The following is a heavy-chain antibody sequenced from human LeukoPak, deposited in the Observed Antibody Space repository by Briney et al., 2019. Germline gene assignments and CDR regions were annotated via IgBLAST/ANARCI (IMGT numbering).Heavy chain of an antibody. J-gene: IGHJ4*02. CDR1: GFTFTTYW. CDR2: LKQDGSEI. D-gene: IGHD3-16*01. V-gene: IGHV3-7*05. CDR3: ARGGYYLDF. Sequence: GGSLRLSCAASGFTFTTYWMSWVRQAPGKGLEWVANLKQDGSEIYYVDSVKGRFTISRDNANNSLYMQMNSLRAEDTAVYYCARGGYYLDFWGQGTLVTVS.